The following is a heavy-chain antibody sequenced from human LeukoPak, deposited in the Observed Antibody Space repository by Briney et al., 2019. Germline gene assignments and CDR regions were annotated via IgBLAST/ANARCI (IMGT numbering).Heavy chain of an antibody. D-gene: IGHD6-25*01. CDR3: AGSAADTTMDV. Sequence: SETLSLTCTVSGGSISSYYWNWVRQPAGRGLEWVGRIYTSGTTNYYPSLKSRVTMSVDTPKNQFSLKLSSVTAADTAVYYCAGSAADTTMDVWGERTTVTVSS. CDR1: GGSISSYY. CDR2: IYTSGTT. J-gene: IGHJ6*01. V-gene: IGHV4-4*07.